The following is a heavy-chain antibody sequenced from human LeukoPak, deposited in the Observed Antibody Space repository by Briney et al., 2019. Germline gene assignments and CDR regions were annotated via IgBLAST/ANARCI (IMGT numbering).Heavy chain of an antibody. CDR2: INWNSGNI. J-gene: IGHJ6*03. V-gene: IGHV3-9*01. CDR1: GFTFDDCG. CDR3: AKSANWGLGYYMDV. D-gene: IGHD7-27*01. Sequence: RLSCAASGFTFDDCGTESFRPPRRECLEWVSGINWNSGNIEYADSVKGRFTISRDNAKNSLYLQMNSLRAEDTALYYCAKSANWGLGYYMDVWGKGTTVTVSS.